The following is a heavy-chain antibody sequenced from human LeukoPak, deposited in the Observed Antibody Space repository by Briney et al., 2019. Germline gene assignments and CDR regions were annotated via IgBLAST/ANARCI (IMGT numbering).Heavy chain of an antibody. CDR3: ARQGPRELLGKTNWFDP. D-gene: IGHD3-10*01. Sequence: GESLKISCKGSGYSFTSYWIGRVRQMPGKGLEWMGIIYPGDSDTRYSPSFQGQVTISADKSISTAYLQWSSLKASDTAMYYCARQGPRELLGKTNWFDPWGQGTLVTVSS. CDR2: IYPGDSDT. CDR1: GYSFTSYW. V-gene: IGHV5-51*01. J-gene: IGHJ5*02.